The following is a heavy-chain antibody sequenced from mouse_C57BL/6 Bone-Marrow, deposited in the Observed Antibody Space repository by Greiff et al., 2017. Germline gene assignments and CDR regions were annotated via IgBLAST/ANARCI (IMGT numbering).Heavy chain of an antibody. CDR2: ISSGSSTI. CDR1: GFTFSDYG. Sequence: VQLQQSGGGLVKPGGSLKLSCAASGFTFSDYGMHWVRQAPEKGLEWVAYISSGSSTIYYADTVKGRFTISRDNAKNTLFLQMTSLRSEDTAMYYCARRAITTVVAYYFDYWGQGTTLTVSS. V-gene: IGHV5-17*01. D-gene: IGHD1-1*01. CDR3: ARRAITTVVAYYFDY. J-gene: IGHJ2*01.